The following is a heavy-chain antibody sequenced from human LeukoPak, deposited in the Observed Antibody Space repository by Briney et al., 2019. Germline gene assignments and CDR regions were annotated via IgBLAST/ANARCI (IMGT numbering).Heavy chain of an antibody. CDR2: IYYSGST. CDR3: ARAEAYYYYMDV. V-gene: IGHV4-59*01. Sequence: SSETLSLTCTVSGGSISSYYWSWIRQPPGKGLEWIGYIYYSGSTNYNPSPKSRVTISVDTSKNQFSLKLSFVTAADTAVYYCARAEAYYYYMDVWGKGTTVTISS. CDR1: GGSISSYY. D-gene: IGHD1-14*01. J-gene: IGHJ6*03.